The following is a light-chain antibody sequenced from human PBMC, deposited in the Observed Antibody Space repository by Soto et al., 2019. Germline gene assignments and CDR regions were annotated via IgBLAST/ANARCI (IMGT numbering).Light chain of an antibody. CDR2: GAS. V-gene: IGKV3-15*01. CDR3: QQYNNWPLEFT. J-gene: IGKJ2*01. CDR1: QSVSSN. Sequence: EIVMTQSPATLYVSPGERATLSCRASQSVSSNLAWYQQNPGQAPRLLIYGASTRATGIPARFSGSGSGTEFTRPISSLQSEDFAVYYFQQYNNWPLEFTFGQGTKLEIK.